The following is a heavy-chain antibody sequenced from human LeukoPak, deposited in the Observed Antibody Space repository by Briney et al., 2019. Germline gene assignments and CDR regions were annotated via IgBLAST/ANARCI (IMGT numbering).Heavy chain of an antibody. D-gene: IGHD2-21*01. CDR2: IEPDGSGK. CDR3: ARSLWPEDY. Sequence: GGSLRLSCAASGFIYSSFWMSWVRQAPGKGLEWVANIEPDGSGKNYVDSVRGRFTNSRDNAKNSLYLQMNSVRVEDSAVYYCARSLWPEDYWGQGTLVTVSS. J-gene: IGHJ4*02. CDR1: GFIYSSFW. V-gene: IGHV3-7*01.